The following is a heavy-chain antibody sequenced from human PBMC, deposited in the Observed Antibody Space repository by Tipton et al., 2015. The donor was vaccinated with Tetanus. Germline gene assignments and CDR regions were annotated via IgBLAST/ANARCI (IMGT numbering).Heavy chain of an antibody. CDR3: GILVRGVLLTRVIEY. CDR1: GFSFSDSF. Sequence: SLRLSCAGSGFSFSDSFMSWIRQAPGKGLEWVSYISGSGNTMYLAEPMKGRMTTSRDNAKRSLYLEMNNLRVEDTAVYYCGILVRGVLLTRVIEYWGQGTLVTVSS. J-gene: IGHJ4*02. CDR2: ISGSGNTM. D-gene: IGHD3-10*01. V-gene: IGHV3-11*01.